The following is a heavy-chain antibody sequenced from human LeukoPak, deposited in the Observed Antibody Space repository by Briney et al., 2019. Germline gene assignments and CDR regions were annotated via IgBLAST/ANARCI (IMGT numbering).Heavy chain of an antibody. D-gene: IGHD3-10*01. CDR1: GYTFTGYY. CDR3: ARVFSRFGELSLGY. J-gene: IGHJ4*02. Sequence: RASVEVSCKASGYTFTGYYMHWVRQAPGQGLEWMGWINPNSGGTNYAQKFQGWVTMTRDTSISTAYMDLSRLRSDDTAVYYCARVFSRFGELSLGYWGQGTLVTVSS. CDR2: INPNSGGT. V-gene: IGHV1-2*04.